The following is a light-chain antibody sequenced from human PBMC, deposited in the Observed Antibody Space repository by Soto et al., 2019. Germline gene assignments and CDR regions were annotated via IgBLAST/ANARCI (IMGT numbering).Light chain of an antibody. CDR2: SNN. J-gene: IGLJ2*01. V-gene: IGLV1-47*01. CDR1: SSNVGSNY. Sequence: QSVLTQPPSASGTPGQRVTISCSGSSSNVGSNYVYWYQLLPGTAPKLLIYSNNQRPSGVPDRFSGSKSGTSASLAISGLRSEYEADYYCAAWDDSLSVVFGGGTKLTVL. CDR3: AAWDDSLSVV.